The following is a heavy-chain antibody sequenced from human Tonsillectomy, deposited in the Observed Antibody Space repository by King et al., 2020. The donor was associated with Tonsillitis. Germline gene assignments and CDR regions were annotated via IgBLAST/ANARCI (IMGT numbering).Heavy chain of an antibody. Sequence: VQLVESGAEVKKPGASVKVSCTASGYTFTSYDINWVRQATGQGLEWMGWMNPNSGNTGYAQKFQGRVTMTRNTSISTAYMELSSLRSEDTAVYYCARETYYDSSGYAGYWGQGTLVTVSS. CDR3: ARETYYDSSGYAGY. CDR2: MNPNSGNT. CDR1: GYTFTSYD. V-gene: IGHV1-8*02. J-gene: IGHJ4*02. D-gene: IGHD3-22*01.